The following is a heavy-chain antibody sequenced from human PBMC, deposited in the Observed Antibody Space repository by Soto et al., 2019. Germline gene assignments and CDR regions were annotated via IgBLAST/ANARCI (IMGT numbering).Heavy chain of an antibody. CDR3: AHRLEKPTRFDY. Sequence: QITLKESGPTLVKPTQTLTLTCTFSGFSLTTSGVSVGWIRQPPGKALEWLALIYWADDKRYNPSLKSRLTITKGTSKNQVVLTMTNMDPVDTATYYCAHRLEKPTRFDYWGQGTLVTVSS. D-gene: IGHD3-3*01. J-gene: IGHJ4*02. V-gene: IGHV2-5*02. CDR2: IYWADDK. CDR1: GFSLTTSGVS.